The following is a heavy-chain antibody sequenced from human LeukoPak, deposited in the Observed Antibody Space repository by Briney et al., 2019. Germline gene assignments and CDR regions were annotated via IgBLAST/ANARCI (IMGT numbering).Heavy chain of an antibody. CDR3: VRDGHSSSCTGDWLDP. CDR1: GFTFSDYY. J-gene: IGHJ5*02. V-gene: IGHV3-7*01. CDR2: IKQDGSEK. D-gene: IGHD6-13*01. Sequence: GGSLRLSCAASGFTFSDYYMSWIRQAPGEGLEWVANIKQDGSEKYYVDSVKGRFTISRDNAKNSLYLQMNSLRAEDTAVYYCVRDGHSSSCTGDWLDPWGQGTLVTVSS.